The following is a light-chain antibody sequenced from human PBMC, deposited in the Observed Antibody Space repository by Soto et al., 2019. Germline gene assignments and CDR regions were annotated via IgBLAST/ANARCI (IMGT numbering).Light chain of an antibody. CDR2: DAS. V-gene: IGKV3-15*01. CDR1: QSVSSN. Sequence: EIVMTPSPATVSVSPGARATLSCTASQSVSSNLAWYQQKPGQAPRLLIYDASTRATGIPARFSGSGSGTEFTLTISSLQSEDFAVYYCQQFNNWPRTFGQGTKVDIK. CDR3: QQFNNWPRT. J-gene: IGKJ1*01.